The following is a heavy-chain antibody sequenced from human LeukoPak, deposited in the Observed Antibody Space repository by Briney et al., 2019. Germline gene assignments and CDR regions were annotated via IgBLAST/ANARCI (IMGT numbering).Heavy chain of an antibody. V-gene: IGHV4-4*02. D-gene: IGHD5-18*01. Sequence: SGTLSLTCGVSGGSITSTNWWSWVRQPPGQGLEWIGEVSLSGLTNYNPSLKSRVTISVDTSKNQFSLKLSSVTAADTAVYYCARRQLWPTRRFDYWGQGTLVTVSS. CDR1: GGSITSTNW. J-gene: IGHJ4*02. CDR2: VSLSGLT. CDR3: ARRQLWPTRRFDY.